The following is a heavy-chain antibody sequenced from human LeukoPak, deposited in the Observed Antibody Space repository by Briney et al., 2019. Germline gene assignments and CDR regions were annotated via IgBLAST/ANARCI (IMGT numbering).Heavy chain of an antibody. CDR3: ATRRTKKGDSGYHTTIDF. J-gene: IGHJ4*02. V-gene: IGHV1-46*01. Sequence: ASVKVSCKASGYTFTSYYMHWVRQAPGQGLEWMGIINPSGGSTSYAQKFQGRVTMTRDTSTSPVYMELSSLRSEDTAAYYCATRRTKKGDSGYHTTIDFRGQGTLVTVSS. CDR1: GYTFTSYY. CDR2: INPSGGST. D-gene: IGHD5-12*01.